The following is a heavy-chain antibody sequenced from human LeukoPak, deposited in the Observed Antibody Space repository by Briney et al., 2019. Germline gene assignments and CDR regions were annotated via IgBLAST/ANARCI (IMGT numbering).Heavy chain of an antibody. CDR2: ISSNGGST. CDR3: VKGHTAHYYYYGMDV. CDR1: GFTFSSYA. Sequence: GGSLRLSCSASGFTFSSYAMHWVRQAPGKGLEYVPAISSNGGSTYYADSVKGRFTISRDNSKNTLYLQMSSLRAEDTAVYYCVKGHTAHYYYYGMDVWGQGTTVTVSS. J-gene: IGHJ6*02. V-gene: IGHV3-64D*06.